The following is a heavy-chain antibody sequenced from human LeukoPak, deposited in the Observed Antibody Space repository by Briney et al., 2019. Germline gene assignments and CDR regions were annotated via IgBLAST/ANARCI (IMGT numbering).Heavy chain of an antibody. CDR2: ISESGDRT. CDR1: GFTFSSYA. CDR3: ARDPLGYCSGGSCSTRFDY. J-gene: IGHJ4*02. D-gene: IGHD2-15*01. Sequence: PGGSLRPSCAASGFTFSSYAMSWVRQAPGKGLEWVSAISESGDRTYYADSVKGRFTNSRDNSRSTLYLQMNSLRADDTAVYYCARDPLGYCSGGSCSTRFDYWGQGTLVTVSS. V-gene: IGHV3-23*01.